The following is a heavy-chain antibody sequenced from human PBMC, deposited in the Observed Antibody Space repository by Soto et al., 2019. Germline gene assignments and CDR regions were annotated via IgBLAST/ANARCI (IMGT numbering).Heavy chain of an antibody. D-gene: IGHD1-26*01. Sequence: QVQLVPSGAEVKKPGASVKVSCKASGYTFTSYGISWVRQAPGQGLEWMGWISAYNGNTNYAQMPQGRVTITTDTSTSTAYKELRSLRSDGTAVYYCARGVGTSYFSDSWGQGTLVTVSS. CDR3: ARGVGTSYFSDS. V-gene: IGHV1-18*01. J-gene: IGHJ4*02. CDR2: ISAYNGNT. CDR1: GYTFTSYG.